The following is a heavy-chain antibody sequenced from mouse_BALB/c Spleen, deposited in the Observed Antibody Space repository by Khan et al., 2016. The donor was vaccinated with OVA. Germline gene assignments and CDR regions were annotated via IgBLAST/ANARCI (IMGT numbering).Heavy chain of an antibody. D-gene: IGHD2-1*01. CDR1: GFTFSSYA. CDR2: ISSGGSYT. J-gene: IGHJ2*02. Sequence: EVELVESGGGLVKPGGSLKLSCTASGFTFSSYAMSWVRQTPEKRLEWVATISSGGSYTYYPDSVKGRFTISRDNAKNTLYLQTSSLRSEDTAMFYCASVYFGYFDYWGQGTSLTVSS. CDR3: ASVYFGYFDY. V-gene: IGHV5-9-3*01.